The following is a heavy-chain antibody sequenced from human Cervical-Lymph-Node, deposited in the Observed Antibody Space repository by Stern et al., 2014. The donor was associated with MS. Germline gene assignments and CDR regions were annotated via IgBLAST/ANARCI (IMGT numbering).Heavy chain of an antibody. CDR1: GFTFSASS. J-gene: IGHJ6*02. V-gene: IGHV3-73*01. CDR2: IRDKANSYAT. CDR3: GYDFWSGYYLGGMDV. D-gene: IGHD3-3*01. Sequence: DQLVQSGGGLVQPGGSLKLSCAASGFTFSASSMHWVRQASGKGLELVGRIRDKANSYATAYAASVTGRFTISRDDSKNTAYLQMNSLKTEDTAVYYCGYDFWSGYYLGGMDVWGQGTTVTVSS.